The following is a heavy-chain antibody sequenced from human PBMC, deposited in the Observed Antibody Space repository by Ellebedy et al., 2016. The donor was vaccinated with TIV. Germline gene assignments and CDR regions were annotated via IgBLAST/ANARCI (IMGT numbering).Heavy chain of an antibody. CDR3: VKLDSSGFYYGRLDY. Sequence: GGSLRPSCAASGFTFSGHAMSRVRQTPGKGLEWVSGIIAGGDSTHYVDSVKGRFTISRDNSKKTLYLQMNSLRAEDTAVYYCVKLDSSGFYYGRLDYWGQGTLVTVSS. CDR2: IIAGGDST. CDR1: GFTFSGHA. D-gene: IGHD3-22*01. V-gene: IGHV3-23*01. J-gene: IGHJ4*02.